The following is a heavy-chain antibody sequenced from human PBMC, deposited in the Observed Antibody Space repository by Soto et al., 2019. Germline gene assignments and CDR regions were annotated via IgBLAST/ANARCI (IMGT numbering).Heavy chain of an antibody. D-gene: IGHD3-9*01. CDR1: GGSISSYY. Sequence: PSETLSLTCTVSGGSISSYYWSWIRQPPGKGLEWIGYIYYSGSTNYNPSLKSRVTISVDTSKNQFSLKLSSVTAADTAVYYCARVEGFSRYFDWSHPGPGDYWGQGTLVTVSS. CDR3: ARVEGFSRYFDWSHPGPGDY. J-gene: IGHJ4*02. CDR2: IYYSGST. V-gene: IGHV4-59*08.